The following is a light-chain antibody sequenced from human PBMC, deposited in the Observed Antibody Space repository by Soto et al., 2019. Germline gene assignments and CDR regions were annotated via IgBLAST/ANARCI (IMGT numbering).Light chain of an antibody. J-gene: IGLJ3*02. CDR3: SSYRLGHTWV. CDR1: SSDIGNYDY. V-gene: IGLV2-14*03. CDR2: DVS. Sequence: QSALTQPASVSGSPGQSITIPCAGTSSDIGNYDYVSWYQQHAGKAPKLIIYDVSKRPSGISNRFSGFKSGNTASLAISGLQAEDEAAYYCSSYRLGHTWVFGGGTKLTVL.